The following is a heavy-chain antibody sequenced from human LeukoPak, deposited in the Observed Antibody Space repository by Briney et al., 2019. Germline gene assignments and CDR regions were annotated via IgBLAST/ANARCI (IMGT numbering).Heavy chain of an antibody. CDR3: ARGYPYYYDSSGYYSARYFDY. J-gene: IGHJ4*02. V-gene: IGHV4-34*01. Sequence: KPSETLSLTCAVYGGSFSGYYWSWIRQPPGKGLEWIGEINHSGSTNYNPSLKSRVTISVDTSKNQFSLKLSSVTAADTAVYYGARGYPYYYDSSGYYSARYFDYWGQGTLVTVSS. CDR1: GGSFSGYY. D-gene: IGHD3-22*01. CDR2: INHSGST.